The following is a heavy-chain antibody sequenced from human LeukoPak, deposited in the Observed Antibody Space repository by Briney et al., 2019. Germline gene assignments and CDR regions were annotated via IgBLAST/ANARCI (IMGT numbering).Heavy chain of an antibody. Sequence: GGSLRLSCAASGFSVSSAWMRWVRQSPGKGLEWVANINKDRSEEYYVDSVRGRFTISRDNGKNSLNLQMNSLRAEDTALYYCAKDQGSDILTGYHDYWGQGTLVTVSS. CDR3: AKDQGSDILTGYHDY. V-gene: IGHV3-7*03. CDR2: INKDRSEE. J-gene: IGHJ4*02. CDR1: GFSVSSAW. D-gene: IGHD3-9*01.